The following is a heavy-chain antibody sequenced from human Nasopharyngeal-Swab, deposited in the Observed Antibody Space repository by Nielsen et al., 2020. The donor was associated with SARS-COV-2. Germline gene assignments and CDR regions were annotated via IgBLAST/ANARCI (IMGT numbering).Heavy chain of an antibody. CDR1: GYTFTGYY. Sequence: AVKVSCKASGYTFTGYYMHWVRQAPGQGLEWMGRINPNSGGTNYAQKFQGRVTTTRDTSISTAYMELSRLRSDDTAVYYCARDWEQQHDAFDIWGQGTMVTVSS. D-gene: IGHD6-13*01. CDR2: INPNSGGT. V-gene: IGHV1-2*06. CDR3: ARDWEQQHDAFDI. J-gene: IGHJ3*02.